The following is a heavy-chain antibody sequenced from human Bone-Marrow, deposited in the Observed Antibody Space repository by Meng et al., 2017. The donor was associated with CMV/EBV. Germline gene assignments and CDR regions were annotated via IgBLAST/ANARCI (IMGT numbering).Heavy chain of an antibody. CDR3: ATSFIAAAGRTSYY. V-gene: IGHV3-30*02. Sequence: GESLKISCAASGFTFSSYGMHWVRQAPGKGLEWVAFIRYDGSNKYYADSVKGRFTISRDNSKNTLYLQMNSLRAEDTAVYYCATSFIAAAGRTSYYWGQGTLVTVSS. CDR1: GFTFSSYG. J-gene: IGHJ4*02. CDR2: IRYDGSNK. D-gene: IGHD6-13*01.